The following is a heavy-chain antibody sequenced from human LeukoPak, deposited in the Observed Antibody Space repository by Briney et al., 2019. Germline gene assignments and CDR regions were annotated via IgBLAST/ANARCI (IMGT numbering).Heavy chain of an antibody. Sequence: GASVTVSCTASGGTFSSYAISWVRQAPGQGLEWMGGIIPIFGTANYAQKFQGRVTITADESTGTAYTELSSLRSEDTAVYYCARDLGDSSGYYYWGRGTLVTVSS. CDR3: ARDLGDSSGYYY. V-gene: IGHV1-69*13. CDR1: GGTFSSYA. D-gene: IGHD3-22*01. J-gene: IGHJ4*02. CDR2: IIPIFGTA.